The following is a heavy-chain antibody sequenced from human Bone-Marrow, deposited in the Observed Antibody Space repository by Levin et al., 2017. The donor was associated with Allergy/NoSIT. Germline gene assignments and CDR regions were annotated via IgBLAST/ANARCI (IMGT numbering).Heavy chain of an antibody. CDR1: GGTFNTYI. J-gene: IGHJ3*02. V-gene: IGHV1-69*01. D-gene: IGHD2-15*01. Sequence: KISCKASGGTFNTYIFSWVRQAPGQGLEWMGGIVPIFGTTNYAQKFQGRVTITADESTSTAYMELTSLTSDDTAVYYCARELLPNNAFEMWGQGTMVTVSS. CDR2: IVPIFGTT. CDR3: ARELLPNNAFEM.